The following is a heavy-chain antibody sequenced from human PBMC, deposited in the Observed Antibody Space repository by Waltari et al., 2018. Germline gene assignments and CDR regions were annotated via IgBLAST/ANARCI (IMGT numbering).Heavy chain of an antibody. CDR2: IYYRGST. D-gene: IGHD5-12*01. CDR1: GGSISSHY. V-gene: IGHV4-59*11. CDR3: ARAHSGYDFVGYYYYMDV. J-gene: IGHJ6*03. Sequence: QVQLQESGPGLVKPSETLSLTCTVSGGSISSHYWSWIRQPPGTGLEWIGYIYYRGSTNYNPYLKSRVTISVDTSKNQFSLKLSSVTAADTAVYYCARAHSGYDFVGYYYYMDVWGKGTTVTVSS.